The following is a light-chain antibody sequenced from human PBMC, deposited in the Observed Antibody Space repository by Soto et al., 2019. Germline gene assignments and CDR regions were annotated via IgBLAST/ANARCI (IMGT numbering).Light chain of an antibody. CDR2: SNN. CDR1: SSNSGSNI. J-gene: IGLJ2*01. V-gene: IGLV1-44*01. CDR3: AAWDDSLNGVV. Sequence: QSVLTQPPSASGTPGQRVTISCSGISSNSGSNIVNWYQQLPGTAPKLLIYSNNRRPSGVPDRFSGSKSGTSASLAISGLQSEDEADYDCAAWDDSLNGVVFGGGTKLTVL.